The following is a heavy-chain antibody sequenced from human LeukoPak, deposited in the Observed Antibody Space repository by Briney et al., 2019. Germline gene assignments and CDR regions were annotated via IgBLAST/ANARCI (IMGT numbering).Heavy chain of an antibody. J-gene: IGHJ4*02. D-gene: IGHD1-26*01. CDR2: IIPIFGTA. CDR3: ARVNSGSYWTSDY. Sequence: ASVKVSCKASGGTFSSYAISWVRQAPGQGLEWMGGIIPIFGTANYAQKFQGRVTITADESTSTAYMELSSLRSEDTAVYYCARVNSGSYWTSDYWGQGTLVTVSS. V-gene: IGHV1-69*13. CDR1: GGTFSSYA.